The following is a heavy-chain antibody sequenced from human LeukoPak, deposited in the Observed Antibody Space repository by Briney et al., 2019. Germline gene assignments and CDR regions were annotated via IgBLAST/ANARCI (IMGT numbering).Heavy chain of an antibody. V-gene: IGHV3-21*01. J-gene: IGHJ4*02. D-gene: IGHD5-18*01. CDR2: ISSSSSYI. CDR1: GFTFSSYS. Sequence: PGGSLRLSCAASGFTFSSYSMNWVRQAPGKGLEWVSSISSSSSYIYYADSVKGRFTISRDNAKNSLYLQMNSLRAEDTAVYYCARAAPGYSYGIYYFDYWGQGTLVTVSS. CDR3: ARAAPGYSYGIYYFDY.